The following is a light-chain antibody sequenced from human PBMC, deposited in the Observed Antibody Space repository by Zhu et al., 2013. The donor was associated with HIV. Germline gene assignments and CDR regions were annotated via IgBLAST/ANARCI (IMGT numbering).Light chain of an antibody. V-gene: IGKV1D-8*02. Sequence: AIWMTQSPSLLSASTGDRVTISCRMSQGISSYLAWYQHKPGRAPKLLIFDASTRATGIPDRFSGRGSGTDFTLTISRLEPEDFAVYYCQQYLTSPCSFGQGTKLEIK. CDR3: QQYLTSPCS. CDR1: QGISSY. J-gene: IGKJ2*04. CDR2: DAS.